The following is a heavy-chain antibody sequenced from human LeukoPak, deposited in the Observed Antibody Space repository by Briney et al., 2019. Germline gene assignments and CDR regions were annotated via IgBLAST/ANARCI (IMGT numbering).Heavy chain of an antibody. CDR3: ARMYYYGSGSYYNADDAFDI. CDR1: GFTFSSYW. J-gene: IGHJ3*02. CDR2: IKQDGSEK. V-gene: IGHV3-7*01. Sequence: SGGSLRLSCAASGFTFSSYWMSWVRQAPGKGLEWVANIKQDGSEKYYVDSVKGRFTISRDNAKNSLYLQMNSLRAEDTAVYYCARMYYYGSGSYYNADDAFDIWGQGTMVTVSS. D-gene: IGHD3-10*01.